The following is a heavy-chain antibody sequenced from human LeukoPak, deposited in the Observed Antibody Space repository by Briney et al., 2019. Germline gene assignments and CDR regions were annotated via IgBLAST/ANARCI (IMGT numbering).Heavy chain of an antibody. V-gene: IGHV3-33*01. CDR1: GFTFSSYG. Sequence: PGGSLRLSCAASGFTFSSYGMHWVRQAPGKGLEWVAVIWYDGSNKYYADSVKGRFTISRDNSKNTLYLQMNSLRAEDTAMYYCARSYYDILTGYPIYFDYWGQGTLVTVSS. D-gene: IGHD3-9*01. J-gene: IGHJ4*02. CDR3: ARSYYDILTGYPIYFDY. CDR2: IWYDGSNK.